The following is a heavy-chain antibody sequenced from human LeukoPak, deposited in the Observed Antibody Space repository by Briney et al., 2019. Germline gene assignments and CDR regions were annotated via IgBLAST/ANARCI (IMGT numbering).Heavy chain of an antibody. J-gene: IGHJ4*02. CDR3: AKAIDSRGYWYERGADY. CDR2: ISGHGDTT. D-gene: IGHD3-22*01. V-gene: IGHV3-23*01. Sequence: GGSLRLSCAASGFTFSSHAMIWVRQAPGKGLEWVSTISGHGDTTYDADSVKGRFTISRDNSKNTMFLQMSSLRAEDTAIYYCAKAIDSRGYWYERGADYWGQGTLVTVSS. CDR1: GFTFSSHA.